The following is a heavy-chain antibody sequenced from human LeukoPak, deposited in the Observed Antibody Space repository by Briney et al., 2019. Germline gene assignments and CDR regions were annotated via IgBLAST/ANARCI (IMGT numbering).Heavy chain of an antibody. CDR3: ARVIAAAGIRYFDY. CDR2: INHSGST. J-gene: IGHJ4*02. V-gene: IGHV4-34*01. D-gene: IGHD6-13*01. Sequence: SETLSLTCAVYGGSFSGYYWSWVRQPPGKGVEWVGEINHSGSTNYNPSLKSRITISGDPSKNQFSLKLSSVTAADTAVYYCARVIAAAGIRYFDYWGQGTLVTVSS. CDR1: GGSFSGYY.